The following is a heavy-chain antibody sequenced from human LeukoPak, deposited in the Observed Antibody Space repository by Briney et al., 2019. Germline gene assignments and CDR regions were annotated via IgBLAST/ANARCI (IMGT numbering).Heavy chain of an antibody. Sequence: PGGTLRLSCAASGFTFSSYGMHWVRQAPGKGLEWVAYIRYDGSNKYYADSVKGRFTISRANSKNTLYLQMNSLSAEDTAFYYCAKDGGYYDIDYWGQGTLVTVSS. D-gene: IGHD3-22*01. J-gene: IGHJ4*02. CDR1: GFTFSSYG. CDR3: AKDGGYYDIDY. CDR2: IRYDGSNK. V-gene: IGHV3-30*02.